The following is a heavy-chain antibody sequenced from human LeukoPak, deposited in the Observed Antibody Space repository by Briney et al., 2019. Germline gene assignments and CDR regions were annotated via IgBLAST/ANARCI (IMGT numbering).Heavy chain of an antibody. Sequence: ASVKVSCKGSGYTFTSYGISWVRQAPGQGLEWMGWISAYNGNTNYAQKLQGRVTMTTDKSTSTAYMELSSLRSEDTAVYYCARKEGEQWLGFDYWGQGTLVTVSS. CDR3: ARKEGEQWLGFDY. CDR2: ISAYNGNT. CDR1: GYTFTSYG. V-gene: IGHV1-18*01. D-gene: IGHD6-19*01. J-gene: IGHJ4*02.